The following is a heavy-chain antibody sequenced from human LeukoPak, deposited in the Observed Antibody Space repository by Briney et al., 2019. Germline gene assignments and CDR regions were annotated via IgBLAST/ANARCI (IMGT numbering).Heavy chain of an antibody. V-gene: IGHV4-4*07. Sequence: SETLSLTCSVSGGSISSYSWNWIRQPAGKGLEWIGRFYTSGTTNYNPSLKSRVTMSIDTSKNQVSLKMRSVTAADTAVYYCARTVVTLDWYFDLWGRGALVSVSS. CDR3: ARTVVTLDWYFDL. J-gene: IGHJ2*01. D-gene: IGHD4-23*01. CDR1: GGSISSYS. CDR2: FYTSGTT.